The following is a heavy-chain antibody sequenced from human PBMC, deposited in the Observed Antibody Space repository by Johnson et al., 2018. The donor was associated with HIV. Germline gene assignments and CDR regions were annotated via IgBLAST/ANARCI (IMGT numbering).Heavy chain of an antibody. V-gene: IGHV3-30*04. CDR3: LRKDSMILPPYHDAFVI. CDR2: ISYDGNKQ. J-gene: IGHJ3*02. D-gene: IGHD2-15*01. Sequence: QLVAYGGGVVQPGRSLRIYCAVSGFTFSSYAMHWVRLAPGKGLQWVVVISYDGNKQYYADSARGRFTISRDISKNPLYLQMYSLRPDDTAVYYCLRKDSMILPPYHDAFVIWCQGTMVTVSS. CDR1: GFTFSSYA.